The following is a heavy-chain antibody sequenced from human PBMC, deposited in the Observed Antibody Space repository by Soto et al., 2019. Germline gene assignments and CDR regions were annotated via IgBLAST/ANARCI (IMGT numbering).Heavy chain of an antibody. D-gene: IGHD5-18*01. J-gene: IGHJ6*02. CDR1: GFTFSTYA. CDR3: ARDIQRVIAAMVPRTYYGMDV. Sequence: GGSLRLSCAASGFTFSTYAMSWVRQAPEKGLEWVSAVSGNGSRTFYADSVKGRFTISRDNSKNTLYLQMNSLRAEDTAVYYCARDIQRVIAAMVPRTYYGMDVWGQGTTVTVSS. V-gene: IGHV3-23*01. CDR2: VSGNGSRT.